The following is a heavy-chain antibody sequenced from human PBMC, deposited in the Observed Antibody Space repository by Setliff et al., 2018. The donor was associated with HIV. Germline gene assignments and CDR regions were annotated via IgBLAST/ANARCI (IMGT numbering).Heavy chain of an antibody. Sequence: SETLSLTCTVSGDSISRRIYYWGWIRQPPGKGLEWIGNFYYSGSSHYNPSLKSRVTISVDTSKNQFSLKLISVSAADTAVYYCAKLLPAADMAREIYSWGQGTLVTV. V-gene: IGHV4-39*01. CDR3: AKLLPAADMAREIYS. J-gene: IGHJ4*02. CDR1: GDSISRRIYY. CDR2: FYYSGSS. D-gene: IGHD2-2*01.